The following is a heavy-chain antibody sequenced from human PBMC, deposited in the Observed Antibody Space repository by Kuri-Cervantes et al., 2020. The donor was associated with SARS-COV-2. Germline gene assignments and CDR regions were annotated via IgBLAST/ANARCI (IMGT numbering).Heavy chain of an antibody. CDR2: IYYSGST. CDR1: GGSISSGGYY. D-gene: IGHD2-2*01. V-gene: IGHV4-31*01. Sequence: LRLSCTVSGGSISSGGYYWSWIRQHPGKGLEWIGYIYYSGSTYYNPSLKSLVTISVDTSKNQFSLKLSSVTAADTAVYYCARLSTHYGMDVWGQGTTVTVSS. J-gene: IGHJ6*02. CDR3: ARLSTHYGMDV.